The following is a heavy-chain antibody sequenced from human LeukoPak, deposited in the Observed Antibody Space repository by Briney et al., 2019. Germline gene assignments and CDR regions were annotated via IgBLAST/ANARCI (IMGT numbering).Heavy chain of an antibody. CDR1: GFTFSSYG. Sequence: GGSLRLSCAASGFTFSSYGMHWVRQAPGKGLDWVSTISGSGGSTYYTDSVKGRFTISRDNSKNTLYLQMNSLRAEDTAVYYCAKVVGASWGAFDYWGQGTLVTVSS. D-gene: IGHD1-26*01. V-gene: IGHV3-23*01. CDR2: ISGSGGST. J-gene: IGHJ4*02. CDR3: AKVVGASWGAFDY.